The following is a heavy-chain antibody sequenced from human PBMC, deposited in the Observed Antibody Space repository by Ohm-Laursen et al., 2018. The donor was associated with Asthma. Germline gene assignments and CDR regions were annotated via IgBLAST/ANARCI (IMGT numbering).Heavy chain of an antibody. D-gene: IGHD4-23*01. CDR1: GGTIRSTDW. V-gene: IGHV4-4*01. CDR3: ARYGGDFYFDL. CDR2: TPHSGST. J-gene: IGHJ4*02. Sequence: TLSLTCTVSGGTIRSTDWWSWVRQPPGKGLEWIGETPHSGSTAYNPSLESRVTISVDKSKNQFSLKLTSVTAADTAVYFCARYGGDFYFDLWGQGTLVTVTS.